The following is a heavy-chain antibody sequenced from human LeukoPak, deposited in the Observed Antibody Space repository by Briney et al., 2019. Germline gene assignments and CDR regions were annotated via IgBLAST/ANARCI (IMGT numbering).Heavy chain of an antibody. V-gene: IGHV4-4*07. CDR1: GGSISSYY. CDR2: IYTSGST. Sequence: SETLSLTCTVSGGSISSYYWSWIRQPAGKGLEWIGRIYTSGSTNYNPSLKSRVTMSVDTSKNQFSLKLSSVTAADTAVYYCARGVGLRDFWSGPYYYYMDVWGKGTRSPSP. J-gene: IGHJ6*03. CDR3: ARGVGLRDFWSGPYYYYMDV. D-gene: IGHD3-3*01.